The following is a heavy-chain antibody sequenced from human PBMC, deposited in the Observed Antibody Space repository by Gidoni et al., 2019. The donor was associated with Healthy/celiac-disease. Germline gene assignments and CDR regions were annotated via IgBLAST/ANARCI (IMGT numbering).Heavy chain of an antibody. J-gene: IGHJ5*02. V-gene: IGHV1-69*01. CDR1: GGTFSSYA. CDR3: ARECLVAAADPGWFDP. Sequence: QVQLVQSGAEVKKPGSSVKVSCKASGGTFSSYAISWVRQAPGQGLEWRGGFIPIFGTANYAQNVQGRVTITADESTSTAYMELSSLRSEDTAVYYCARECLVAAADPGWFDPWGQGTLVTVSS. CDR2: FIPIFGTA. D-gene: IGHD6-13*01.